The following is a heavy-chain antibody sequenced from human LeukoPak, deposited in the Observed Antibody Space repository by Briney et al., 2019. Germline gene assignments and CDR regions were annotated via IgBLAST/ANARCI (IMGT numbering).Heavy chain of an antibody. CDR1: GGSISSGDYY. D-gene: IGHD6-13*01. CDR3: ARETSGIAAAGTGSGIDY. CDR2: IYYSGST. Sequence: PSETLSLTCTVSGGSISSGDYYWSWIRQPPGKGLEWIGYIYYSGSTYYNPSLKSRVTISVDTSKNQFSLKLSSVTAADTAVYYCARETSGIAAAGTGSGIDYWGQGTLVTVSS. J-gene: IGHJ4*02. V-gene: IGHV4-30-4*01.